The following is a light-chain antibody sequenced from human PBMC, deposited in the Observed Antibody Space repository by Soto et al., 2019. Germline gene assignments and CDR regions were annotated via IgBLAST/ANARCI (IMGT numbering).Light chain of an antibody. V-gene: IGKV3-20*01. CDR2: GAS. CDR3: QQYGRT. CDR1: QSVSSSY. J-gene: IGKJ1*01. Sequence: EIVLTQSPGTLSLSPGERATLSCRASQSVSSSYLAWYLQKPGQAPRLLIYGASSRATGIPDRFSGSGSVTDFTLTISRLEPEDFSVYYCQQYGRTFGQGTKVEIK.